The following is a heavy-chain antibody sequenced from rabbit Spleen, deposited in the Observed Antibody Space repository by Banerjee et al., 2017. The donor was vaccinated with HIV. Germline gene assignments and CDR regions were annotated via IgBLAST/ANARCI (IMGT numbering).Heavy chain of an antibody. CDR2: IVAGSSGST. CDR1: GFSFSSSYY. D-gene: IGHD6-1*01. J-gene: IGHJ4*01. V-gene: IGHV1S45*01. CDR3: ARDRDGAGDGYASFNL. Sequence: QEQLEESGGDLVKPEGSLTLTCTASGFSFSSSYYMCWVRQAPGKGLEWIACIVAGSSGSTYYASWAKGRFTISKTSSTTVTLQMTSLTAADTATYFCARDRDGAGDGYASFNLWGPGTLVTVS.